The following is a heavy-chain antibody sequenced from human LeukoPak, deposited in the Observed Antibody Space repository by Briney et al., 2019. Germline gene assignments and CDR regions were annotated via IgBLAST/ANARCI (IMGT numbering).Heavy chain of an antibody. CDR1: GFTFDDYA. Sequence: PGGSLRLSCAASGFTFDDYAMHWVRQAPGKGLEWVSGISWNSGSIGYADSVKGRFTISRDNAKNSLYLQMNSLRAEDTALYYCAKDRVRTGTITMASDYWGQGTLVTVSS. CDR3: AKDRVRTGTITMASDY. CDR2: ISWNSGSI. V-gene: IGHV3-9*01. J-gene: IGHJ4*02. D-gene: IGHD3-10*01.